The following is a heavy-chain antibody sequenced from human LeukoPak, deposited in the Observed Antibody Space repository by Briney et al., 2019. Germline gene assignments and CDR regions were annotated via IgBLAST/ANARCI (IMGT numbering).Heavy chain of an antibody. Sequence: GRSLRLSCAASGFTFSSYGMHWVRQAPGKGLGWVAVISYDGSNKYYADSVKGRFTISRDNSKNTLYLQMDSLRAEDTAVYYCAKEPYCSSTSCIGEYFQRWGQGTLVTVSS. J-gene: IGHJ1*01. CDR1: GFTFSSYG. D-gene: IGHD2-2*01. CDR3: AKEPYCSSTSCIGEYFQR. V-gene: IGHV3-30*18. CDR2: ISYDGSNK.